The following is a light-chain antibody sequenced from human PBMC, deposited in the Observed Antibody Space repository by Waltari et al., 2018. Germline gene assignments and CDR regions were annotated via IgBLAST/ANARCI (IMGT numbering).Light chain of an antibody. Sequence: DIQMTQSPSMLSASVGDRVTITCRASQSIRCWLAWYQMKPGLAPKLLIYDASNLGDGIPSRFSGSGFGTNFTLTINSLQPDDFATYYCQEYNRFSTFGLGTKV. J-gene: IGKJ1*01. CDR2: DAS. CDR1: QSIRCW. V-gene: IGKV1-5*01. CDR3: QEYNRFST.